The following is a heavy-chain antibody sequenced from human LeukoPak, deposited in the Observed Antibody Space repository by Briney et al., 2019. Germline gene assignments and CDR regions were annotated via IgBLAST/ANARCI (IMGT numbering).Heavy chain of an antibody. D-gene: IGHD6-13*01. CDR2: TYYTGST. Sequence: SETLSLTCSVSGVSISSRSYYWGWVRQPPGKGLEWIGSTYYTGSTYYNPSLRSRVSISGDTSKNQFSLKVNSVTAADTAVYYCARLGAAPGPPHYFYYGMDVWGQGTTVTVS. V-gene: IGHV4-39*01. J-gene: IGHJ6*02. CDR1: GVSISSRSYY. CDR3: ARLGAAPGPPHYFYYGMDV.